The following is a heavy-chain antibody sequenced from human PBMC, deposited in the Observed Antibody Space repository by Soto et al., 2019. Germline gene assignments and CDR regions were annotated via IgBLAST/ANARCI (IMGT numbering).Heavy chain of an antibody. CDR1: GFTFGDYA. V-gene: IGHV3-49*03. D-gene: IGHD6-19*01. CDR2: IRSKAYGGTT. Sequence: GVLSLSCTASGFTFGDYAMSWFRQAPGKGLEWVGFIRSKAYGGTTEYAASVKGRFTNSRDDSQNTLYLQMDSLRAADTALYFCSKASGYSSDWSKGKFFFDYWGQGTLVTVSS. J-gene: IGHJ4*02. CDR3: SKASGYSSDWSKGKFFFDY.